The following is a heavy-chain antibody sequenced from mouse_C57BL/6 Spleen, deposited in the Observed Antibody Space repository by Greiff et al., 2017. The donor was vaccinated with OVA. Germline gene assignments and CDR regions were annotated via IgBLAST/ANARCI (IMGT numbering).Heavy chain of an antibody. Sequence: VQLQQSGTVLARPGASVTMSCKTSGFTFTSYWMHWVKQRPGQGLEWIGAIYPGNSDNSSNQKFKGKAKLTAVTSASTAYMELSSLTNENSAVYYCTRSNYQYAMDYWGQGTSVTVSS. CDR1: GFTFTSYW. V-gene: IGHV1-5*01. CDR2: IYPGNSDN. D-gene: IGHD2-1*01. CDR3: TRSNYQYAMDY. J-gene: IGHJ4*01.